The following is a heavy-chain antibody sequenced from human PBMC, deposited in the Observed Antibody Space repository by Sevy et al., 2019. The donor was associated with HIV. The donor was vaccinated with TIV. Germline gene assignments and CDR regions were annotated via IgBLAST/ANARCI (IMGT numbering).Heavy chain of an antibody. D-gene: IGHD3-22*01. CDR1: GFTFSSYA. V-gene: IGHV3-30-3*01. Sequence: GGSLRLSCAASGFTFSSYAMHWVRQAPGKGLEWVAVISYDGSNKYYADSMKGRFTISRDNSENTLYLQMNSLRAEDTAVYYCARAPRYYYDSSGDSDYWGQGTLVTVSS. CDR2: ISYDGSNK. CDR3: ARAPRYYYDSSGDSDY. J-gene: IGHJ4*02.